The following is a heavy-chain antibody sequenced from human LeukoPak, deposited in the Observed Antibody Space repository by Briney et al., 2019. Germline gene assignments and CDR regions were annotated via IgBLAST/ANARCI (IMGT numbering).Heavy chain of an antibody. CDR1: GYTFIGYY. J-gene: IGHJ4*02. CDR3: AGFTIVVVTAPGPPIDY. Sequence: GASVKVSCKASGYTFIGYYMHWVRQAPGQGLEWMGWINPNSGGTNYAQKFQGRVTMTRDTPISTAYMELSRLRSDDTAVYYCAGFTIVVVTAPGPPIDYWGQGTLVTVSS. V-gene: IGHV1-2*02. CDR2: INPNSGGT. D-gene: IGHD2-21*02.